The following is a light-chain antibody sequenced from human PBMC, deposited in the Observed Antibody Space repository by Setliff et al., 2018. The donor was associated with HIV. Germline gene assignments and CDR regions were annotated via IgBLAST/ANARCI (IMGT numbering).Light chain of an antibody. CDR2: EVN. J-gene: IGLJ1*01. Sequence: QPALTQPPSVSGSPGQSVTISCTGTSSDVGSYNRVSWYQRPPGTAPKLMIYEVNNRPSGVPDRFSGSKSGNTASLTISGLQAEDEADYYCSSYTSISTYVFGTGTKVTVL. CDR1: SSDVGSYNR. V-gene: IGLV2-18*02. CDR3: SSYTSISTYV.